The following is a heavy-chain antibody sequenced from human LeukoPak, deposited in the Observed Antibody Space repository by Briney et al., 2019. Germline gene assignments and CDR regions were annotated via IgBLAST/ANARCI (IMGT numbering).Heavy chain of an antibody. CDR3: ARVFTMVRGPFDY. CDR2: ISSSSSYI. CDR1: GFTFSSYS. J-gene: IGHJ4*02. V-gene: IGHV3-21*01. Sequence: PGGSLRLSCAASGFTFSSYSMNWVRQAPGKGLEWVSSISSSSSYIYYADSVKGRFTISRDNAKNSLYLQMNSLRAEDTAVYYCARVFTMVRGPFDYWGQGTLVTVSS. D-gene: IGHD3-10*01.